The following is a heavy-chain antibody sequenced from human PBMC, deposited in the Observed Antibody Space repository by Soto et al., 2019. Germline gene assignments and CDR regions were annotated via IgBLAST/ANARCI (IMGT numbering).Heavy chain of an antibody. V-gene: IGHV4-34*01. Sequence: SETLSLTCAVYGGSFSGYYWSWIRQPPGKGLEWIGEINHSGSTNYNPSLKSRVTISVDTSKNQFSLKLSSVTAADTAVYYCARVPRDSYGFSWFDPWGQGTLVTVS. D-gene: IGHD5-18*01. CDR3: ARVPRDSYGFSWFDP. CDR1: GGSFSGYY. J-gene: IGHJ5*02. CDR2: INHSGST.